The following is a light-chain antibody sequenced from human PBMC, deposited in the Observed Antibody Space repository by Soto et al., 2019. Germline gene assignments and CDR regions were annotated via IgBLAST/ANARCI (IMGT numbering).Light chain of an antibody. J-gene: IGKJ1*01. CDR3: QQYNSYSPWT. CDR2: EAS. CDR1: QSISSW. Sequence: DIQMTQSPSTLSASVGDRVTITCRARQSISSWLAWYQQKPGKAPKVLIYEASSLESGVPSRFSGSGSGTEFTLTISSLQPDDFATYYCQQYNSYSPWTFGQGTKVEIK. V-gene: IGKV1-5*03.